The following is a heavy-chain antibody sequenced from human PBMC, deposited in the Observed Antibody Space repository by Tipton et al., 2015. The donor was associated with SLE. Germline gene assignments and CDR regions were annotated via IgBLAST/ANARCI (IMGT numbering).Heavy chain of an antibody. D-gene: IGHD6-19*01. CDR2: IYYSGST. Sequence: TLSLTCTVSGGSIRSSRYYWGWIRQPPGKGLEWIGSIYYSGSTYYNPSLKSRVTISVDTSKNQFSLKLSSVTAADTAVYYCASHSSGWYEPFDYWGHGTLVTVSS. J-gene: IGHJ4*01. V-gene: IGHV4-39*01. CDR1: GGSIRSSRYY. CDR3: ASHSSGWYEPFDY.